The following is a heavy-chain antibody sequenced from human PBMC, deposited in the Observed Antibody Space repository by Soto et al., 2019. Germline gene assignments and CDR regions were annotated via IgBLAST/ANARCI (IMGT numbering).Heavy chain of an antibody. D-gene: IGHD4-17*01. CDR2: IYSGGST. Sequence: GGSLRLSCAASGFTVSSNYMSWVRQAPGKGLEWVSVIYSGGSTYYADSVKGRFTISRHNSKNTLYLQMNSLRAEDTAVYYCARGRGDYLYYYYYMDVWGKGTTVTVSS. CDR3: ARGRGDYLYYYYYMDV. J-gene: IGHJ6*03. V-gene: IGHV3-53*04. CDR1: GFTVSSNY.